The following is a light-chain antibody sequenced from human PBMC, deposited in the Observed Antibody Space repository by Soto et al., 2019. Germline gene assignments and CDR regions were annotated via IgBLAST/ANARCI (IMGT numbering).Light chain of an antibody. CDR3: QSYDTSPGGHVV. V-gene: IGLV1-40*01. CDR2: GNN. Sequence: QSVLTQAPSVSGAPGQRVTISCTGSSSNIGAGYNVHWYQQFPGAAPKLLIYGNNNRPSGVPDRFSAFASGTAASLAIAGLQAEDEAEYYCQSYDTSPGGHVVFGGGTKVTVL. CDR1: SSNIGAGYN. J-gene: IGLJ2*01.